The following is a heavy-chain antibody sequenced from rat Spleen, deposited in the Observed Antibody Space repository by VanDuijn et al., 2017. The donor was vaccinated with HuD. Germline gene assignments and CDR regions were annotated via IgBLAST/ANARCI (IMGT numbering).Heavy chain of an antibody. CDR1: GFTFNNYW. D-gene: IGHD1-2*01. J-gene: IGHJ2*01. CDR3: ATSAGFFDY. CDR2: ITNASGRT. V-gene: IGHV5-31*01. Sequence: EVQLVESGGGLVQPGRSLKLSCVASGFTFNNYWMTWIRQAPGKGLEWVASITNASGRTYYPDSVKGRFTISRDPAQNTLYLQMNSLRSEDTATYYCATSAGFFDYWGQGVMVTVSS.